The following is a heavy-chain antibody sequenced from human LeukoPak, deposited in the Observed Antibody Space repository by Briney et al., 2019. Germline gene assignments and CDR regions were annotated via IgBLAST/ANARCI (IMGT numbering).Heavy chain of an antibody. Sequence: PGGSLRLSCAASGFSFSSYSMNWVRQAPGKGLEWVAYISGGSGYIYYADSVKGRFTVSTDNDENSLYLQMNSLRADDTAVYYCARQGGMQSFDYWGQGILVTVSS. D-gene: IGHD6-19*01. CDR3: ARQGGMQSFDY. V-gene: IGHV3-21*01. J-gene: IGHJ4*02. CDR1: GFSFSSYS. CDR2: ISGGSGYI.